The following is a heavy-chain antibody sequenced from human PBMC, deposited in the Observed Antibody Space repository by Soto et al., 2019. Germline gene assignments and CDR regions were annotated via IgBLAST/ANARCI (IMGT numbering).Heavy chain of an antibody. J-gene: IGHJ4*02. Sequence: PGGSLRLSCAASGFTFSSYGMHWVRQAPGKGLEWVAVISYDGSNKYYADSVKGRFTISRDNSKNTLYLQMNSLRAEDTAVYYCAKLHVAGTFYFDYWGQGTLVTVSS. CDR1: GFTFSSYG. D-gene: IGHD6-19*01. V-gene: IGHV3-30*18. CDR2: ISYDGSNK. CDR3: AKLHVAGTFYFDY.